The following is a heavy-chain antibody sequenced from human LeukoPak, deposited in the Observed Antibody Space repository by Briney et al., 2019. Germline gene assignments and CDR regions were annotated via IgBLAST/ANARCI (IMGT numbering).Heavy chain of an antibody. J-gene: IGHJ4*02. CDR3: ARSFYEILIGYYQYFDY. V-gene: IGHV3-66*01. D-gene: IGHD3-9*01. CDR2: IYRDGSS. CDR1: GLSLSSNY. Sequence: GGSLRLSCVASGLSLSSNYMSWVRQAPGKGLEWVSVIYRDGSSYYAESVKGRFTISRDNSKNTLYIQMNSLRAEDTAVYYCARSFYEILIGYYQYFDYWGQGTLVTVSS.